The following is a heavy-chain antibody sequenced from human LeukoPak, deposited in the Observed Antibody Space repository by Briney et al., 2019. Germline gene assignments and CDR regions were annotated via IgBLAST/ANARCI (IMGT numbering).Heavy chain of an antibody. Sequence: SETLFLTCTVSGGSISSSSYYRGCIRQPPGKGLEWIGSIYYSGSTYYNPSLKSRVTISVDTSKNQFSLKLSSVTAADTAVYYCARRGIVGAFDYWGQGTLVTVSS. CDR3: ARRGIVGAFDY. V-gene: IGHV4-39*01. CDR1: GGSISSSSYY. J-gene: IGHJ4*02. CDR2: IYYSGST. D-gene: IGHD1-26*01.